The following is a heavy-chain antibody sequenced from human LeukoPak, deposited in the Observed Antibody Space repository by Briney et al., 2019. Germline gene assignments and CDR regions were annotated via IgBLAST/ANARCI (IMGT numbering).Heavy chain of an antibody. V-gene: IGHV1-8*02. J-gene: IGHJ4*02. CDR2: MNPNSANT. CDR3: ARAIRYQLLSDY. CDR1: GYTFSTYD. D-gene: IGHD2-2*01. Sequence: APVRVSCKTSGYTFSTYDINWLRQAAGQGLEWMGWMNPNSANTGFAHKFQGRAAITRDTSTATAYLELSGLTSEDTAVYYCARAIRYQLLSDYWGQGTLVTVSS.